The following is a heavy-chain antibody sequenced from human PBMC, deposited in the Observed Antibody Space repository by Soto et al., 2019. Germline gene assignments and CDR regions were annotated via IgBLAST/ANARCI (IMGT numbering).Heavy chain of an antibody. D-gene: IGHD6-13*01. J-gene: IGHJ6*02. CDR3: ARVRQLVDYYYYGMDV. CDR1: GDSVSSNSAA. Sequence: PSPTLSLTCAISGDSVSSNSAAWNWIRQSPSRGREWLGRTYYRSKWYNDYAVSVKSRITINPDTSKNQFSLQLNSVTPEDTAVYYCARVRQLVDYYYYGMDVWGQGTPVTVSS. V-gene: IGHV6-1*01. CDR2: TYYRSKWYN.